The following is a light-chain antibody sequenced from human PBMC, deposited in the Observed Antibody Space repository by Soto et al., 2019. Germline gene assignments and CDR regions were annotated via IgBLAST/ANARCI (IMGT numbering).Light chain of an antibody. CDR1: QGISNW. Sequence: DIQMTQSTSYVSASVGDRVSITYRASQGISNWLAWYQQKPGRAPKLLIYTGSSLQSGVPSRFSGTGSGTDFTLTISSLQPEDVATYYCQQANSFPLTFGGGTKVEIK. V-gene: IGKV1-12*01. CDR3: QQANSFPLT. CDR2: TGS. J-gene: IGKJ4*01.